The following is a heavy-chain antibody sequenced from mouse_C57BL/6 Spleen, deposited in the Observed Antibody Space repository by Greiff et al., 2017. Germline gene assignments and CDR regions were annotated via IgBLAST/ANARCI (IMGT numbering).Heavy chain of an antibody. CDR3: TRVGYYLYAMDY. D-gene: IGHD2-1*01. J-gene: IGHJ4*01. V-gene: IGHV1-64*01. CDR2: IYPNSGST. CDR1: GYTFTSYW. Sequence: VQLQQPGAELVKPGASVKLSCKASGYTFTSYWMHWVKQRPGQGLEWIGLIYPNSGSTNYNEKFKSKATLTVDKSSSTASMLLSSLSAEDAAVYYCTRVGYYLYAMDYWGQGTSVTVSS.